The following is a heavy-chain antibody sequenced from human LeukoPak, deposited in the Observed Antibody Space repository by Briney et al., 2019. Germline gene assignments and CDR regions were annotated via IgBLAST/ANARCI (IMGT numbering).Heavy chain of an antibody. D-gene: IGHD3-16*01. CDR1: GFTFSNYW. V-gene: IGHV3-74*01. CDR3: ANGAFRLYYIDV. Sequence: PGGSLRLSCAASGFTFSNYWMHWVRQAPGKGLVWVSRINTDGSSTNYADSVKGRFTISRDNAKNTVYLQMNSLRAEDTAAYYCANGAFRLYYIDVWGKGTTVTVSS. J-gene: IGHJ6*03. CDR2: INTDGSST.